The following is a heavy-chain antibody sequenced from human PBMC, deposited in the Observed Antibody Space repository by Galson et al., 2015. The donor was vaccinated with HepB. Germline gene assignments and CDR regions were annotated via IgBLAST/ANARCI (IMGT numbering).Heavy chain of an antibody. CDR2: ISYDGSNK. V-gene: IGHV3-30*04. J-gene: IGHJ6*02. Sequence: SLRLSCAASGFTFSSYAMHWVRQAPGKGLEWVAVISYDGSNKYYADSVKGRFTISRDNSKNTLYLQMNSLRAEDTAVYYCARDKRLGSSWYDGMDVWGQGTTVTVSS. CDR3: ARDKRLGSSWYDGMDV. CDR1: GFTFSSYA. D-gene: IGHD6-13*01.